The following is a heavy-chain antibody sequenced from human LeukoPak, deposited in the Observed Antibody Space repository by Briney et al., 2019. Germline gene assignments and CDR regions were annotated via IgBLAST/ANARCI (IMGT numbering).Heavy chain of an antibody. V-gene: IGHV4-4*01. J-gene: IGHJ4*02. CDR2: INHSGST. Sequence: SETLSLTCAVSGGSISSNNCWSWVRQPPGKGLEWIGEINHSGSTYYNPSLKSRVTISVDTSKNQFSLKLSSVTAADTAVYCCAGQYSSSSTDYWGQGTLVTVSS. CDR3: AGQYSSSSTDY. CDR1: GGSISSNNC. D-gene: IGHD6-6*01.